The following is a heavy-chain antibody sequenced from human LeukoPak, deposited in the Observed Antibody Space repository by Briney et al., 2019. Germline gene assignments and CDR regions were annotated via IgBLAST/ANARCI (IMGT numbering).Heavy chain of an antibody. D-gene: IGHD1-26*01. J-gene: IGHJ4*02. CDR1: GFTFGDYA. Sequence: GGSLRLSCTASGFTFGDYAMSWFRQAPGKGLEWVGFIRSKAYGGTTEYAASVKGRFTISRDDSKSIAYLQMNSLKTEDTAVYYCTRKGYSGSYGYWGQGTLVTVSS. CDR2: IRSKAYGGTT. CDR3: TRKGYSGSYGY. V-gene: IGHV3-49*03.